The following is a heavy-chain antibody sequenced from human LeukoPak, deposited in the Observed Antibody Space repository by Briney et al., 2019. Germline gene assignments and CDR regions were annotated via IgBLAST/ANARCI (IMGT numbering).Heavy chain of an antibody. D-gene: IGHD2-2*01. Sequence: SVKVSCKASGYTFSSYGISWVRQAPGQGLEWMGGIIPIFGTPKYAQKFQGRVTITADESTSTAYMELSSLRSEDTAVYYCASAAIDREYFQHWGQGTLVTVSS. J-gene: IGHJ1*01. CDR2: IIPIFGTP. CDR1: GYTFSSYG. V-gene: IGHV1-69*13. CDR3: ASAAIDREYFQH.